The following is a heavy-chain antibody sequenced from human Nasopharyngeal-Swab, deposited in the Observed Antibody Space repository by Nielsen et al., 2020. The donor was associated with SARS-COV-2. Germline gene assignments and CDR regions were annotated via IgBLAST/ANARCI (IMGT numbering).Heavy chain of an antibody. V-gene: IGHV3-21*01. CDR3: ARVGIYDDYDLYFDY. CDR2: ISSSSSYI. D-gene: IGHD4-17*01. J-gene: IGHJ4*02. Sequence: GESLKISCAASGFTFSSYSMNWVRQAPGKGLEWVSSISSSSSYIYYADSVKGRFTISRDNAKNSLYLQMNSLRAEDTAVYYCARVGIYDDYDLYFDYWGQGTLVTVSS. CDR1: GFTFSSYS.